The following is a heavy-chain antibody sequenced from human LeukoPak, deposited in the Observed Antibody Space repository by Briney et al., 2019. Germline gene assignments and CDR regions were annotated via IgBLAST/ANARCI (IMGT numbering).Heavy chain of an antibody. V-gene: IGHV3-30*04. CDR1: GFTFSSYA. J-gene: IGHJ4*02. CDR3: ARGWSYGDYYYFDY. D-gene: IGHD4-17*01. CDR2: ISYDGSNK. Sequence: PGGSLRLSCAASGFTFSSYAMHWVRQAPGKGLEWVAVISYDGSNKYYADSVKGRFTISRDNSKNTLYLQMNSLRAEDTAVYYCARGWSYGDYYYFDYWGQGTLVTVSS.